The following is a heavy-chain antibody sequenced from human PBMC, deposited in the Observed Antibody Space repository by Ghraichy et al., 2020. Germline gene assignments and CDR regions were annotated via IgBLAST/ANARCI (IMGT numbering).Heavy chain of an antibody. V-gene: IGHV3-15*01. CDR1: GFNFNDAW. CDR3: ATQRTGDHFDF. J-gene: IGHJ4*02. D-gene: IGHD4-17*01. Sequence: GGSLRLSCVVSGFNFNDAWMNWVRQAPGKGLEWVGRIKSETDGGATDLAAPVKGRFTISRDDSKNTLVLQMNSLKTDDTAVYHCATQRTGDHFDFWGQGTLVTVSS. CDR2: IKSETDGGAT.